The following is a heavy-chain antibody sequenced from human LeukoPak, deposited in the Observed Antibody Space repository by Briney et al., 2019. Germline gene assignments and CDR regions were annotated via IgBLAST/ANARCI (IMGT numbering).Heavy chain of an antibody. CDR2: IGTAGDT. D-gene: IGHD3-22*01. J-gene: IGHJ4*02. Sequence: GGSLRLSCAASGFTFSSYDMHWVRQATGKGLEWVSAIGTAGDTYYPGSVKGRFTISRENAKNCLYLQMNSLRAGDTAVYYCARDYYDSSGYYHSSFGYWGQGTLVTVSS. CDR3: ARDYYDSSGYYHSSFGY. CDR1: GFTFSSYD. V-gene: IGHV3-13*01.